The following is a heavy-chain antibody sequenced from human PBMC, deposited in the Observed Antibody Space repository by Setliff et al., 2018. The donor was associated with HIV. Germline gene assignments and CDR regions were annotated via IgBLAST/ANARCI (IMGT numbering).Heavy chain of an antibody. CDR2: INEGGSVR. V-gene: IGHV3-7*03. CDR3: ATISGVPDY. Sequence: PGGSLRLSCAASGFTVSDHYMNWVRQAPGKGLEWVANINEGGSVRYYVDSVKGRFIISRDEAKNSVFLQMNSLKVEDTAIYYCATISGVPDYWGQGTLVTVSS. J-gene: IGHJ4*02. D-gene: IGHD3-3*02. CDR1: GFTVSDHY.